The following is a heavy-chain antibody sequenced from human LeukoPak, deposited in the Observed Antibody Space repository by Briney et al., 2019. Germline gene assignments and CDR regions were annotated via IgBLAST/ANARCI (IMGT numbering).Heavy chain of an antibody. V-gene: IGHV4-59*08. CDR1: GGSISTYY. CDR2: IYYSGTT. Sequence: SETLSLTCTVSGGSISTYYWSWIRQPPGKGLEWIGYIYYSGTTTYNPSLKSRATISVDTSKNQFSLKLSSVTAADTAVYYCARHSSGWSDSDYWGQGTLVTVSS. CDR3: ARHSSGWSDSDY. D-gene: IGHD6-19*01. J-gene: IGHJ4*02.